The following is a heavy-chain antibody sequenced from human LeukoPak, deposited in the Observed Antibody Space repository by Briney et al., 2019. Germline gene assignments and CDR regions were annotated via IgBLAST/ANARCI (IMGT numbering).Heavy chain of an antibody. V-gene: IGHV3-74*01. Sequence: GGSLRLSCAASGFIFSTYWMHWVRQVPGKGLVWVSRINYDGSGTFYGDSVKGRFTISRDNARNTVYLQMNSLRVEDTAVYYCARDLVGLTGDYWGQGTLVTVSS. J-gene: IGHJ4*02. CDR2: INYDGSGT. CDR1: GFIFSTYW. D-gene: IGHD2-8*02. CDR3: ARDLVGLTGDY.